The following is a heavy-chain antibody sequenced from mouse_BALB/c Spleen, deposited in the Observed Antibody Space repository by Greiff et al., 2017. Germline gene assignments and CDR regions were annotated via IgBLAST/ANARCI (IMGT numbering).Heavy chain of an antibody. J-gene: IGHJ1*01. Sequence: EVQLVESGGGLVQPGGSLRLSCATSGFTFTDYYMSWVRQPPGKALEWLGFIRNKANGYTTEYSASVKGRFTISRDNSQSILYLQMNTLRAEDSATYYCARESGYGRYFDVWGAGTTVTVSS. CDR3: ARESGYGRYFDV. CDR2: IRNKANGYTT. CDR1: GFTFTDYY. D-gene: IGHD3-1*01. V-gene: IGHV7-3*02.